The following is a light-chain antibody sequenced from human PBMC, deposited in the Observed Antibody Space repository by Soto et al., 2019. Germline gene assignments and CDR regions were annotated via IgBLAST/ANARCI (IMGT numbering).Light chain of an antibody. CDR1: QSVSSNY. Sequence: ESVLMQSPGTLSLTPGERATLSCRASQSVSSNYLAWYQQKHGQAPRLLIYGASSRATGIPDRFSGSGSGTDFILTISRLEPEDFAVYYCQQYASTPSGTCGQGIKMDIK. V-gene: IGKV3-20*01. CDR3: QQYASTPSGT. J-gene: IGKJ1*01. CDR2: GAS.